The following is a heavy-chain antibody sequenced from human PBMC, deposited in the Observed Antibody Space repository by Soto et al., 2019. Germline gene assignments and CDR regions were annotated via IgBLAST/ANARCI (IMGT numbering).Heavy chain of an antibody. CDR2: INVGNGNT. Sequence: QVQLVQSGAEVKKPGASVKVSCRASGYSFTSYALYWVRQAPGQRLEWMGWINVGNGNTKYSQKFQGRVTITRDTSANTAYMELSSLRPEDTAVYYCARVVFDFWSGYLDLWGQGTLVTVYS. CDR3: ARVVFDFWSGYLDL. J-gene: IGHJ4*02. CDR1: GYSFTSYA. D-gene: IGHD3-3*01. V-gene: IGHV1-3*01.